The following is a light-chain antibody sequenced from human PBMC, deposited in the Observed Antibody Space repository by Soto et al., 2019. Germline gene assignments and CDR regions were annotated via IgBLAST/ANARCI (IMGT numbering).Light chain of an antibody. CDR3: QSYDSSLRGI. CDR2: GNS. CDR1: SSNTGAGYD. J-gene: IGLJ2*01. Sequence: QPVLTQPPSVSGAPGQRVTISCTGSSSNTGAGYDVHWYQQLPGAAPKLLIYGNSNRPSGVPDRFSGSKSGTSASLAITGLQAEDEADYYCQSYDSSLRGIFGGGTKLTVL. V-gene: IGLV1-40*01.